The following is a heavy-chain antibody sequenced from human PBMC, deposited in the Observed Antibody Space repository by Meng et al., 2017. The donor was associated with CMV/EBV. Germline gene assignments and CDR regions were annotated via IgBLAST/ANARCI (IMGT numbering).Heavy chain of an antibody. J-gene: IGHJ4*02. Sequence: ASGFTFSSYWMHWVRQAPGKGLVWVSRINSDGGSTSYADSVKGRFTISRDNAKNTLYLQMNSLRAEDTAVYYCARDDIVVPPGFDYWGQGTLVTVSS. CDR1: GFTFSSYW. V-gene: IGHV3-74*01. CDR2: INSDGGST. D-gene: IGHD2-2*01. CDR3: ARDDIVVPPGFDY.